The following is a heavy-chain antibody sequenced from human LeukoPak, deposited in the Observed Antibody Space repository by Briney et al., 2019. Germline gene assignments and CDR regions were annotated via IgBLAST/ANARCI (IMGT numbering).Heavy chain of an antibody. CDR3: ARGDFNYYDSSGYYYLYY. J-gene: IGHJ4*02. V-gene: IGHV1-2*02. CDR2: INPNTGGT. Sequence: GASVKVSCKASGYTFTGYYIHWVRQAPGQGLEWMGWINPNTGGTNYAQKLQGRVTMTTDTSTSTAYMELRSLRSDATAVYYCARGDFNYYDSSGYYYLYYWGQGTLVTVSS. D-gene: IGHD3-22*01. CDR1: GYTFTGYY.